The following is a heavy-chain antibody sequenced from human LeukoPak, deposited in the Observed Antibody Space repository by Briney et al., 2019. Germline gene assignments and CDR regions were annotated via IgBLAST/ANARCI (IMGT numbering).Heavy chain of an antibody. J-gene: IGHJ4*02. Sequence: PSATLSLTCTVSGGSISSYYWSWIRQPPGKGLEWIGYISYSGSTNYNPSLKSRVTISVDTSKNQFSPKLSSVTAADTAVYYCARHNSRDGYNYDSFDYWGQGTLVTVSS. D-gene: IGHD6-19*01. CDR2: ISYSGST. V-gene: IGHV4-59*08. CDR3: ARHNSRDGYNYDSFDY. CDR1: GGSISSYY.